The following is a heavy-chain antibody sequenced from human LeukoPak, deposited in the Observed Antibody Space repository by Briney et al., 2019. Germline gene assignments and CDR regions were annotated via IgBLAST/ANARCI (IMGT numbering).Heavy chain of an antibody. CDR2: IYYSGST. CDR1: GGSISSGDYY. Sequence: SQTLPLTCTVSGGSISSGDYYWSWIRQPPGKGLEWSGYIYYSGSTYYNPSLKSRVTISVDTSKNQFSLKLSSVTAADTAVYYCARGAPYYDSSGYQPETFDYWGQGTLVTVSS. D-gene: IGHD3-22*01. V-gene: IGHV4-30-4*08. J-gene: IGHJ4*02. CDR3: ARGAPYYDSSGYQPETFDY.